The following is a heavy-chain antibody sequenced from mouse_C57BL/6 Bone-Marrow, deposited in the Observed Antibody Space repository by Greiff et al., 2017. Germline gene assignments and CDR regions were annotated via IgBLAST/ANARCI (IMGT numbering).Heavy chain of an antibody. CDR3: ASYYYGSSFHWYFDV. V-gene: IGHV1-50*01. J-gene: IGHJ1*03. CDR1: GYTFTSYW. CDR2: IDPSDSST. D-gene: IGHD1-1*01. Sequence: QVQLQQPGAEHVKPGASVKLSCKASGYTFTSYWMQWVKQRPGQGLEWIGEIDPSDSSTNYNQKFKGKATLTVATSSSTAYMQLSSLTSEDSAVYYCASYYYGSSFHWYFDVWGTGTTVTVSS.